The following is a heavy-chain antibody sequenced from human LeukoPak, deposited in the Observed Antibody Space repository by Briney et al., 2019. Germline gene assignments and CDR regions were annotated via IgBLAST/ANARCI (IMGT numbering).Heavy chain of an antibody. V-gene: IGHV3-23*01. Sequence: GGSLRLSCAASGFTFSSYAMSWVRQAPGKGLEWVSAISGSGGSTYYADSVKGRFTISRDNSKNTLYLQKNSLRAEDTAVYYCAKDRLAVAGNNWFDPWGQGTLVTVSS. CDR3: AKDRLAVAGNNWFDP. CDR1: GFTFSSYA. J-gene: IGHJ5*02. CDR2: ISGSGGST. D-gene: IGHD6-19*01.